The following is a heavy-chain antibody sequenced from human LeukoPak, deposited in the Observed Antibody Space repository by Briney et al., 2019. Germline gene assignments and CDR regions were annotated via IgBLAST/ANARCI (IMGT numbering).Heavy chain of an antibody. J-gene: IGHJ4*02. Sequence: SQTLSLTCTVSGGSISSGGYYWSWIRQPPGKGQEWIGYIYHSGSTYYNPSLKSRVTISVDRSKNQFSLKLSSVTAADTAVYYCARFPLAAAGTIDYWGQGTLVTVSS. CDR3: ARFPLAAAGTIDY. V-gene: IGHV4-30-2*01. CDR2: IYHSGST. CDR1: GGSISSGGYY. D-gene: IGHD6-13*01.